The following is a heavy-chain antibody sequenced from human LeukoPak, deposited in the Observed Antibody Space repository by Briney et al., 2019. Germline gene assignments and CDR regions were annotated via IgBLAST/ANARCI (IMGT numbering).Heavy chain of an antibody. CDR2: IYSSGNT. J-gene: IGHJ3*02. V-gene: IGHV4-4*09. Sequence: SETLSLTCSLSGGSITNYYWSWIRQPPGKGLGWIAWIYSSGNTDYNPSLKSRVTISLGTSNNQFSLRLTSVTASDTAVYYCARTGEYSGSGPSWDFDIWGQGTMVTVSS. CDR3: ARTGEYSGSGPSWDFDI. D-gene: IGHD3-10*01. CDR1: GGSITNYY.